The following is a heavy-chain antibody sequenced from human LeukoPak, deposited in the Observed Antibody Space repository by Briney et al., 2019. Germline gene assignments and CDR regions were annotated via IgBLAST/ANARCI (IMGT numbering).Heavy chain of an antibody. CDR2: IYYSGST. J-gene: IGHJ4*02. CDR1: GGSISGGSYY. CDR3: ARGEYGLFDY. D-gene: IGHD2/OR15-2a*01. V-gene: IGHV4-61*01. Sequence: PSQTRSLTCTVSGGSISGGSYYWSWIRQPPGKGLEWIGYIYYSGSTKYNLSLKSRVTISVDTSKNQLSLKLSSVTAADTAVYYCARGEYGLFDYWGQGTLVTVSS.